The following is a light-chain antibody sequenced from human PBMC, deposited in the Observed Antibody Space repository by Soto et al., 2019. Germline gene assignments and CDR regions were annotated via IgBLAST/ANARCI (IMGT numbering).Light chain of an antibody. V-gene: IGKV3-15*01. CDR1: QSVSSN. Sequence: EIVMTQSPATLSVSPGERATLSCRASQSVSSNLAWYQQKPGQAPRLLIYGASTRATGIQARFSGRGSGTEFTLTISSLQSEDFAVYYCQQYNNWPRTFGKGTKVEIK. J-gene: IGKJ1*01. CDR2: GAS. CDR3: QQYNNWPRT.